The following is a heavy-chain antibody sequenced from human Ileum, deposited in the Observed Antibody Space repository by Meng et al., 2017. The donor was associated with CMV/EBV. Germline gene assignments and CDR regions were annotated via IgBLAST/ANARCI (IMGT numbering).Heavy chain of an antibody. CDR2: IIPDDGAT. CDR1: GYTFSRYY. CDR3: AREKPDTLGSHFDY. Sequence: SGYTFSRYYLHWVRQAPGQGLEWMGIIIPDDGATTYAQKFQGRFAVTRDTSTTTVYMELSSLRSEDTAVYYCAREKPDTLGSHFDYWGQGTLVTVSS. D-gene: IGHD1-14*01. J-gene: IGHJ4*02. V-gene: IGHV1-46*01.